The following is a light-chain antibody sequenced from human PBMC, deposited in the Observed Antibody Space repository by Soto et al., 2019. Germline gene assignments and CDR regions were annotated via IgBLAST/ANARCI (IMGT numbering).Light chain of an antibody. Sequence: EIVLTQSPGTLSLSPGERATLSCRASQSVSSSYLAWYKQKPGQAPRLLIYGASSRATGIPDRFSGSGSGTDFTLTISRLEPEDFAVYYCQQYGSSRYTFGQVTKLEIK. CDR3: QQYGSSRYT. CDR2: GAS. V-gene: IGKV3-20*01. J-gene: IGKJ2*01. CDR1: QSVSSSY.